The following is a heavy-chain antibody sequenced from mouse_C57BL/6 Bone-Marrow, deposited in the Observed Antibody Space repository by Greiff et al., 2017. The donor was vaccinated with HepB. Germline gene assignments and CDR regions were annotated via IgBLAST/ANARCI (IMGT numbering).Heavy chain of an antibody. CDR2: IRNKANGDTT. J-gene: IGHJ4*01. Sequence: EVMLVESGGGLVQPGGSLSLSCAASGFTFTDYYMSWVRQPPGKALEWLGFIRNKANGDTTEYSASVKGRFTISRDNSKSILYLQMNALRAEASATYYCARSRGSSYYAMDYWGQGTSVTVSS. V-gene: IGHV7-3*01. CDR1: GFTFTDYY. CDR3: ARSRGSSYYAMDY. D-gene: IGHD1-1*01.